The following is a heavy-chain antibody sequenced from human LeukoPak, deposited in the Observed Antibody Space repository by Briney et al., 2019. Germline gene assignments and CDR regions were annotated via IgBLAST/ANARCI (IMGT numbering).Heavy chain of an antibody. D-gene: IGHD3-3*01. CDR1: GYSFTSYW. J-gene: IGHJ4*02. CDR2: IYPGDSDT. CDR3: ARHGHGFWSGYPPYYFDY. V-gene: IGHV5-51*01. Sequence: GESLKISCKGSGYSFTSYWIGWVRQMPGKGLEWMGVIYPGDSDTRYSPSFQGQVTISADKSISTAYLQWSSLKASDTAMYYCARHGHGFWSGYPPYYFDYWGQGTLVTVSS.